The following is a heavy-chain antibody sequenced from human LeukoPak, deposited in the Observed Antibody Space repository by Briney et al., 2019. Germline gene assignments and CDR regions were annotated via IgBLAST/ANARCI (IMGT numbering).Heavy chain of an antibody. V-gene: IGHV1-69*06. J-gene: IGHJ5*02. CDR3: AKDMFQHMFRGVVLAS. Sequence: SVKVSCKASGGTFSSYAISWVRQAPGQGLEWMGGIFPIFGTAKYAQKFQGRVTITADKSTSTAYMELSSLRADDTALYYCAKDMFQHMFRGVVLASWGQGTLVTVSS. D-gene: IGHD3-10*01. CDR1: GGTFSSYA. CDR2: IFPIFGTA.